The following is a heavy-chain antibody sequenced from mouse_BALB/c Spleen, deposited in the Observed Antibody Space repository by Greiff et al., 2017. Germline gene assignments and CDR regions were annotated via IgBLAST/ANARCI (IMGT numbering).Heavy chain of an antibody. CDR2: ISYSGST. CDR1: GDSITSGY. CDR3: ARSGDYYGRNYFDY. Sequence: EVKLMESGPSLVKPSQTLSLTCSVTGDSITSGYWNWIRKFPGNKLEYMGYISYSGSTYYNPSLKSRISITRDTSKNQYYLQLNSVTTEDTATYYCARSGDYYGRNYFDYWGQGTTLTVSS. D-gene: IGHD1-1*01. V-gene: IGHV3-8*02. J-gene: IGHJ2*01.